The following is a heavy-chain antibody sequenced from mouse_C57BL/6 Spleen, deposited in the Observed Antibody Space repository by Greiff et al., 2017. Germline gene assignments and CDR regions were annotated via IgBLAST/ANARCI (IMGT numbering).Heavy chain of an antibody. CDR1: GYSITSGYY. J-gene: IGHJ4*01. CDR2: ISYDGSN. D-gene: IGHD2-3*01. CDR3: ARERRPDDGYYEDYAMDY. Sequence: EVQLQESGPGLVKPSQSLSLTCSVTGYSITSGYYWNWIRQFPGNKLEWMGYISYDGSNNYNPSLKNRISITRDTSKNQFFLKLNSVTTEDTATYYCARERRPDDGYYEDYAMDYWGQGTSVTVSS. V-gene: IGHV3-6*01.